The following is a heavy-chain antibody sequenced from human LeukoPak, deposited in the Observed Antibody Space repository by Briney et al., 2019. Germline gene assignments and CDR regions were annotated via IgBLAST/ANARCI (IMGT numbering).Heavy chain of an antibody. D-gene: IGHD4-17*01. J-gene: IGHJ4*02. CDR1: GGSFSGYY. CDR3: ARGLGTVTFFDY. V-gene: IGHV4-34*01. Sequence: SETLSLTCAVYGGSFSGYYWSWIRQPPGKGLEWIGEINHSGSTNYNPSLKSRVTISVDTSKNQFSLKLSSVTAADTAVCYCARGLGTVTFFDYWGQGTLVTVSS. CDR2: INHSGST.